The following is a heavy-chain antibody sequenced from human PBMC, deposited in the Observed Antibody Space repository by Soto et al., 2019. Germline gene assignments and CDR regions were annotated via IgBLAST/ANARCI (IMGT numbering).Heavy chain of an antibody. J-gene: IGHJ6*02. CDR2: ISAYNGNT. V-gene: IGHV1-18*01. CDR3: ARDFAGYHESGSCIYYYYGLDV. CDR1: GGTFSSYT. D-gene: IGHD3-10*01. Sequence: GASVKVSCKASGGTFSSYTISWVRQAPGHGLEWMGWISAYNGNTNYAQNLKSRVTLTTDTSTSTAYMELRSLRSDDTAVYYCARDFAGYHESGSCIYYYYGLDVWGQGTTVTVSS.